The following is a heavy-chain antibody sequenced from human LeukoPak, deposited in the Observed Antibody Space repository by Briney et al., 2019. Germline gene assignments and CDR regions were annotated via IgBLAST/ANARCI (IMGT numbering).Heavy chain of an antibody. J-gene: IGHJ4*02. Sequence: GGSLRLSCAASGFTFSSYSMNWVRQAPGKGLEWVSSISSSSSYIYYADSVKGRFTISRDNAKNSLYLQMNSLRAEDTAVYYCATSPAPPPYYYDSSGPKVGYWGQGTLVTVSS. CDR3: ATSPAPPPYYYDSSGPKVGY. V-gene: IGHV3-21*01. D-gene: IGHD3-22*01. CDR1: GFTFSSYS. CDR2: ISSSSSYI.